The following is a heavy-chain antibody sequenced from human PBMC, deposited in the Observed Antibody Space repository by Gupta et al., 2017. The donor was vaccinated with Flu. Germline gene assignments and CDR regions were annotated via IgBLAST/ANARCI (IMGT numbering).Heavy chain of an antibody. CDR2: IYYSGST. CDR3: ARIRVVVVPAAIVKADYYYGMDV. D-gene: IGHD2-2*01. CDR1: GGSISSSSYY. J-gene: IGHJ6*02. Sequence: QLQLQESGPGLVKPSETLSLTCTVSGGSISSSSYYWGWIRQPPGKGLEWIGSIYYSGSTYYNPSLKSRVTISVDTSKNQFSLKLSSGTAADTAVYYCARIRVVVVPAAIVKADYYYGMDVWGQGTTVTVSS. V-gene: IGHV4-39*01.